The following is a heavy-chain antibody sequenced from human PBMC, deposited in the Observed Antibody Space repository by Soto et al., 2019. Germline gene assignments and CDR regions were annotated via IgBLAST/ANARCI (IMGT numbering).Heavy chain of an antibody. Sequence: SETLSLTCAVYGGSFSGYYWSWIRQPPGKGLEWIGEINHSGSTNYNPSLKSRVTISVDTSKNQFSLKLSSVTAADTAVYYCARGNRFTIFGVVRTYYYYYYMHVWGKGTTVTVSS. V-gene: IGHV4-34*01. J-gene: IGHJ6*03. CDR1: GGSFSGYY. CDR3: ARGNRFTIFGVVRTYYYYYYMHV. CDR2: INHSGST. D-gene: IGHD3-3*01.